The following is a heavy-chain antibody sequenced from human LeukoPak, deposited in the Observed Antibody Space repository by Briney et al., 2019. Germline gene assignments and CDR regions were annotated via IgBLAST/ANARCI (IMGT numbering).Heavy chain of an antibody. J-gene: IGHJ4*02. CDR2: INHSGST. V-gene: IGHV4-34*01. CDR1: GGSFSGYY. D-gene: IGHD6-13*01. CDR3: ARSGIAAAGSGKVDY. Sequence: SETLSLTCAVYGGSFSGYYWSWIRQPPGKGLEWIGEINHSGSTNYNPSPKSRVTISVDTSKNQFSLKLSSVTAADTAVYYCARSGIAAAGSGKVDYWGQGTLVTVSS.